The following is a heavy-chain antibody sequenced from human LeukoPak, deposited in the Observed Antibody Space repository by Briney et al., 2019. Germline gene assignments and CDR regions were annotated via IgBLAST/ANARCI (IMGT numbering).Heavy chain of an antibody. CDR1: GGTFSGYY. J-gene: IGHJ5*02. Sequence: SETLSLTSAVYGGTFSGYYWSWIRQPPGKGLEWIGEINHSGSTNYNPSLKSPVTISVDTSKNQYSLKLSSVTAADTAVYYCARLYIGGYSRSTNYNWFDPWGQGTLVTVSS. CDR3: ARLYIGGYSRSTNYNWFDP. D-gene: IGHD6-13*01. V-gene: IGHV4-34*01. CDR2: INHSGST.